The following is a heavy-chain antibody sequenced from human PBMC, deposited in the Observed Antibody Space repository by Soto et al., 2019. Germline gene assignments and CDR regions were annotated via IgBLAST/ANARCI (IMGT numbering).Heavy chain of an antibody. CDR1: GFSLSTSGMC. V-gene: IGHV2-70*11. Sequence: SGPTLVNPTQTLTLTCTFSGFSLSTSGMCVSWIRQPPGKALEWLARIDWDYDKYYSTSLKTRLTISNDTSKNQVVLTMTNMDPVHTATYYCARMPIQPWPPRYYYGMDVWGQGTTVTVSS. D-gene: IGHD5-18*01. CDR2: IDWDYDK. CDR3: ARMPIQPWPPRYYYGMDV. J-gene: IGHJ6*02.